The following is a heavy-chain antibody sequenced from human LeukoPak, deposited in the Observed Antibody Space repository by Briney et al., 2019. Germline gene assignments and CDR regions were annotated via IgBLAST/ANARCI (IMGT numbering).Heavy chain of an antibody. Sequence: GGSLRLSCAASGFTFSSYAMSWVRQAPGKGLEWVSAISGSGGCTYYADSVKGRFTISRDNSKNTLYLQMNSLRAEDTAVYYCAGIYSSSSDWFDPWGQGTLVTVSS. CDR3: AGIYSSSSDWFDP. CDR2: ISGSGGCT. J-gene: IGHJ5*02. D-gene: IGHD6-13*01. CDR1: GFTFSSYA. V-gene: IGHV3-23*01.